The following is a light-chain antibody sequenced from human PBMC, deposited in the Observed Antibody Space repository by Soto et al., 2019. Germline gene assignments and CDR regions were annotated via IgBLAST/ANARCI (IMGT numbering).Light chain of an antibody. CDR3: AAWDYSMNARGV. J-gene: IGLJ3*02. CDR1: RSNIGSNA. Sequence: QSVLTQPPSASGTPGQRVTISCSGSRSNIGSNAVSWYQQLPGTAPKLLIYNDNQRPSGVPDRFSASKSGTSASLAISGLQSEDEAEYYCAAWDYSMNARGVFGGGTKVTVL. V-gene: IGLV1-44*01. CDR2: NDN.